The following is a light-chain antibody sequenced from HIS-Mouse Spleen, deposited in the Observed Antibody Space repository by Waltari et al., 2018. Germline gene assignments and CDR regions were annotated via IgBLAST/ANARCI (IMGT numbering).Light chain of an antibody. CDR2: DVS. CDR1: SSDVGGYNY. J-gene: IGLJ2*01. CDR3: SSYTSSSTHVV. V-gene: IGLV2-14*03. Sequence: QSALTQPASVSGSPGQSITISCTGTSSDVGGYNYVPWYQQPPGKAPKLMFYDVSNRPSGVSNRFSGSKSGNTASLTISGLQAEDEADYYCSSYTSSSTHVVFGGGTKLTVL.